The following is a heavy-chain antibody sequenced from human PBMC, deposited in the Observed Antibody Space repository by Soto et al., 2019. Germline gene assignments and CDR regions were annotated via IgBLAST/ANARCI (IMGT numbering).Heavy chain of an antibody. CDR3: AREAGGYSGYDSDAFDI. Sequence: QVQLVQSGAEVKKPGSSVKVSCKASGGTFSSYAISWVRQAPGQGLEWMGGIIPIFGTANYAQKFQGRGTITADESTSTAYMELSSLSSEDTAVYYCAREAGGYSGYDSDAFDIWGQGTMVTVSS. J-gene: IGHJ3*02. CDR1: GGTFSSYA. CDR2: IIPIFGTA. V-gene: IGHV1-69*01. D-gene: IGHD5-12*01.